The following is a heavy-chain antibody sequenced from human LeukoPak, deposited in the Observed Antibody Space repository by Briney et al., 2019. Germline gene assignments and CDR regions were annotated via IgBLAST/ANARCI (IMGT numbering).Heavy chain of an antibody. Sequence: GGSLRLSCAASGSTFSNYWMSWVRQAPGKGLEWVANIKEDGSERYYVDSVKGRFTISGDNAKNSLYLQMNSLRAEDTAVYYCARTIRGYWGQGTLVTVSS. CDR3: ARTIRGY. CDR2: IKEDGSER. D-gene: IGHD3-10*01. J-gene: IGHJ4*02. V-gene: IGHV3-7*01. CDR1: GSTFSNYW.